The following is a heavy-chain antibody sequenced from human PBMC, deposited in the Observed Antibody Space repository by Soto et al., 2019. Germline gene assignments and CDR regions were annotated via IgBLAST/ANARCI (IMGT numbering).Heavy chain of an antibody. Sequence: SETLSLTCTVSGASISRYYWSWIRQSPGKGLEWIGYLYNTGSTIYNPSLKSRVTISVDTSKNQFSLKMNSVTAADTAVYYCARDPGSWYFDSWGQGILVTVSS. J-gene: IGHJ4*02. V-gene: IGHV4-59*01. D-gene: IGHD3-10*01. CDR1: GASISRYY. CDR2: LYNTGST. CDR3: ARDPGSWYFDS.